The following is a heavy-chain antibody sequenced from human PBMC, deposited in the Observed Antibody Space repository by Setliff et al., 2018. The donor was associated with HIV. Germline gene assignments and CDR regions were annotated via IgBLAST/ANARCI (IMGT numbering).Heavy chain of an antibody. Sequence: ASVKVSCKASGFTFTTYAVHWVRQAPGQRPEWMGRINTGNGNTKYSQKFQGRLTITRDTSKSTVYMELSSLRSEDTGVYYCARIVAPGSHGPDYYMDVWGKGTTVTVSS. D-gene: IGHD2-21*01. CDR3: ARIVAPGSHGPDYYMDV. V-gene: IGHV1-3*04. CDR1: GFTFTTYA. CDR2: INTGNGNT. J-gene: IGHJ6*03.